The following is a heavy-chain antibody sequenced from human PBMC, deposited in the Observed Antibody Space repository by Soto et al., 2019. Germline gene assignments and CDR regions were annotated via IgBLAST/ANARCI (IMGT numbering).Heavy chain of an antibody. CDR3: ARDSSAWPNYFDS. V-gene: IGHV3-23*01. CDR2: FSGRSGDT. Sequence: PGGSLRLSCVASGFSISTHALTWVRQAPGKGLERVSSFSGRSGDTYYAASVKGRFTISGDSSKNTVILQMNNLRADDTALYYCARDSSAWPNYFDSWGQGIQVTVSS. D-gene: IGHD6-19*01. CDR1: GFSISTHA. J-gene: IGHJ4*02.